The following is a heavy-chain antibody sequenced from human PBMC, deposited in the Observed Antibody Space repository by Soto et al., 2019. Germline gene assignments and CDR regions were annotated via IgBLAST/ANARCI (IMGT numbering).Heavy chain of an antibody. J-gene: IGHJ6*02. D-gene: IGHD6-13*01. CDR1: GFTVSSNY. Sequence: GSLRLSCAASGFTVSSNYMSWVRQAPGKGLEWVSVIYSGGSTYYADSVKGRFTISRDNSKNTLYLQMNSLRAEDTAVYYCARDSPTYSSRSSTYGMDVWGQGTTVTVSS. CDR2: IYSGGST. CDR3: ARDSPTYSSRSSTYGMDV. V-gene: IGHV3-53*01.